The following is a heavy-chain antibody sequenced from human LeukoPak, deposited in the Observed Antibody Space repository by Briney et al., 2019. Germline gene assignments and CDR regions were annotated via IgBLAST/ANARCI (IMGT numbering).Heavy chain of an antibody. CDR2: IFTSGST. J-gene: IGHJ4*02. CDR3: ARVTAGGREYYFDY. Sequence: SQTLSLTCTVSGGSISSGSYYWSWIRQPAGKGLEWIGRIFTSGSTNYNPSLKSRVTISVDTSKNQFSLKLSSVTAADTAVYYCARVTAGGREYYFDYWGQGTLVTVSS. V-gene: IGHV4-61*02. CDR1: GGSISSGSYY. D-gene: IGHD6-13*01.